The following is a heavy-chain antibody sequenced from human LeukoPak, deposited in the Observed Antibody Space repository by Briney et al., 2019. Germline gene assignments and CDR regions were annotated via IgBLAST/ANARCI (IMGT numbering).Heavy chain of an antibody. J-gene: IGHJ4*02. CDR2: IYHTGST. CDR3: ARVIGPGSSIDY. Sequence: SQTLSLTCTVSGTSISSGGYYWSWIRQHPGKGLECIAYIYHTGSTYYNPSLKSRVIISVDTSQNQFSQTLSSVTAADTAAYYCARVIGPGSSIDYWGQGTQVTVSS. D-gene: IGHD3-10*01. CDR1: GTSISSGGYY. V-gene: IGHV4-31*03.